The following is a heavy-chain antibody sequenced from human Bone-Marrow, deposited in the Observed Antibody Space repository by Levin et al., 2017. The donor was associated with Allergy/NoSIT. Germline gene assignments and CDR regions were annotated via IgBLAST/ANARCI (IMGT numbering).Heavy chain of an antibody. CDR3: ARDVDTSELFDC. CDR1: GFTFSSHR. D-gene: IGHD3-22*01. Sequence: ASVKVSCAASGFTFSSHRMNWVRQAPGKGLEWVSYISTSSGTIYYAESVKGRFTISRDNSKNTLFLQMNSLRAEDTAVYYCARDVDTSELFDCWGQGTLVTVAS. V-gene: IGHV3-48*01. J-gene: IGHJ4*02. CDR2: ISTSSGTI.